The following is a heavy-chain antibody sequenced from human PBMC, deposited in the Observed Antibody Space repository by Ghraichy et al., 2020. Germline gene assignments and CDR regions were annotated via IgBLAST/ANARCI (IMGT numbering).Heavy chain of an antibody. CDR3: VKDSGQLLVGGWFDN. CDR2: ISSSSSHT. V-gene: IGHV3-21*01. Sequence: GGSLRLSCTASGFSLNSESMNWVRQAPGKGLEWVSCISSSSSHTYYADSVKGRFTISRDNAKNSMYLQMDSLRVEDTAVYYCVKDSGQLLVGGWFDNWGQGTLVTVS. J-gene: IGHJ5*02. D-gene: IGHD6-19*01. CDR1: GFSLNSES.